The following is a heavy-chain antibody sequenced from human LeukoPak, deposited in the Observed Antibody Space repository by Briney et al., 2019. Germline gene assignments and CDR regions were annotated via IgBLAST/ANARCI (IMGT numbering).Heavy chain of an antibody. D-gene: IGHD3-10*01. Sequence: PSETLSLTCTVSGGSISSGSYYWSWIRQPAGKGLEWIGRIYTSGSTNYNPSLKSRVTISVDTSKNQFSLKLSSVTAADTAVYYCARDGKVRGVDDAFDIWGQGTMVTVSS. CDR3: ARDGKVRGVDDAFDI. J-gene: IGHJ3*02. V-gene: IGHV4-61*02. CDR1: GGSISSGSYY. CDR2: IYTSGST.